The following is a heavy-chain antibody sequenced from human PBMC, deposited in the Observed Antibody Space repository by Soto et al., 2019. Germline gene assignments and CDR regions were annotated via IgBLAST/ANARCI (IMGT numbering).Heavy chain of an antibody. D-gene: IGHD3-3*01. CDR1: GYTFTSYG. CDR3: ARGTYYDFWSGYYFFDI. J-gene: IGHJ3*02. Sequence: GASVKVSCKASGYTFTSYGISWVRQAPGQGLEWMGWISAYNGNTNYAQKLQGRVTMTTDTSTSTAYMELRSLRSDDTALYYCARGTYYDFWSGYYFFDIWGQGTMVTVSS. V-gene: IGHV1-18*01. CDR2: ISAYNGNT.